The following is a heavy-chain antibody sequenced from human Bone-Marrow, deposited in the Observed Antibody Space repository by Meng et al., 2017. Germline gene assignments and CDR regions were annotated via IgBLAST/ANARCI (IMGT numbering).Heavy chain of an antibody. J-gene: IGHJ2*01. CDR3: ARDNYYDSSGYTRTYWYFDL. CDR1: GGYISSYY. D-gene: IGHD3-22*01. V-gene: IGHV4-4*07. Sequence: QGQLQGSGPGLGKPSGTLSLTCTASGGYISSYYWSWIRQPAGKGLEWIGRIYTSGSTNYNPSLKSRVTMSVDTSKNQFSLKLSSVTAADTAVYYCARDNYYDSSGYTRTYWYFDLWGRGTLVTVSS. CDR2: IYTSGST.